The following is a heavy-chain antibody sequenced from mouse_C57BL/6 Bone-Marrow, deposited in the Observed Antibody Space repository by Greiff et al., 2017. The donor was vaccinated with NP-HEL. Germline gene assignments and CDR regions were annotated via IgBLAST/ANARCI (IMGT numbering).Heavy chain of an antibody. CDR3: AREGRWLRRVYWYFDV. V-gene: IGHV1-53*01. Sequence: QVQLQQPGTELVKPGTSVKLSCKSSGYTFTSYWMHWVKQRPGQGLEWIGNINPSNGGTNYNEKFKSKATLTVDKSSSTAYMQLSSLTSDDSAVYYCAREGRWLRRVYWYFDVWDTGTTVTVSS. J-gene: IGHJ1*03. CDR2: INPSNGGT. D-gene: IGHD2-2*01. CDR1: GYTFTSYW.